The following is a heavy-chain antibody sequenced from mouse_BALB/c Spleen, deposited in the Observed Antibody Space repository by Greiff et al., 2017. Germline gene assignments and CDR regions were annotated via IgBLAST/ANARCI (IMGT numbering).Heavy chain of an antibody. CDR3: ARGDYGNYDPFAY. Sequence: QVQLQQSGPELVKPGASVKMSCKASGYTFTSYYIHWVKQRPGQGLEWIGWIYPGDGSTKYNEKFKGKTTLTADKSSSTAYMLLSSLTSEDSAIYFCARGDYGNYDPFAYWGQGTLVTVSA. CDR2: IYPGDGST. J-gene: IGHJ3*01. CDR1: GYTFTSYY. V-gene: IGHV1S56*01. D-gene: IGHD2-1*01.